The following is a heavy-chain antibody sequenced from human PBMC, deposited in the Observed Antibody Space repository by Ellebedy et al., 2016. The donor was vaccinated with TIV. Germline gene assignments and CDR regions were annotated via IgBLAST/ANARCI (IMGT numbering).Heavy chain of an antibody. D-gene: IGHD2-15*01. CDR3: ARHGEGVVVVAATRRVSRAAFDI. CDR1: GGSISSSSYY. J-gene: IGHJ3*02. Sequence: MPGGSLRLSCTVSGGSISSSSYYWGWIRQPPGKGLEWIGSISYSGSTYYNPSLKSRVTISVDTSKNQFSLKLSSVTAADTAVYYCARHGEGVVVVAATRRVSRAAFDIWGQGTMVTVSS. V-gene: IGHV4-39*01. CDR2: ISYSGST.